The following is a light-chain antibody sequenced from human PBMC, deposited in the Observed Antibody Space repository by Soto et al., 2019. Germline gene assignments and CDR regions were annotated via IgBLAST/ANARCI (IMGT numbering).Light chain of an antibody. CDR1: QHITND. J-gene: IGKJ2*01. Sequence: DIQMTQSPSSLSASVGDTVTITCRASQHITNDCAWYQQKAGRAPKCLILLASRLQTGVPPRFSGSGYRTELTLTIISLQAEDLATYYVLHHNGYPPVFDQRNKVEIK. V-gene: IGKV1-17*01. CDR2: LAS. CDR3: LHHNGYPPV.